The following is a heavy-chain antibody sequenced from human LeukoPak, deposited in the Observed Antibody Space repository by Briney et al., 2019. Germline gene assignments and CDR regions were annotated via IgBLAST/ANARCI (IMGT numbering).Heavy chain of an antibody. CDR1: GFTFSSYS. CDR3: TRVVLVGTTYSYFDY. V-gene: IGHV3-72*01. D-gene: IGHD1-26*01. Sequence: GGSLRLSCAASGFTFSSYSMNWVRQAPGKGLEWVGRTRKKTNSYTTEYAASVKGRFTISRDDSKNSLYLQMNSLKAEDTAVYYCTRVVLVGTTYSYFDYWGQGTLVTVSS. J-gene: IGHJ4*02. CDR2: TRKKTNSYTT.